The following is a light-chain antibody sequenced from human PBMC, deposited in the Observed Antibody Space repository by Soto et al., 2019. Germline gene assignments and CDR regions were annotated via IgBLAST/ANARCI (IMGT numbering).Light chain of an antibody. CDR3: QQYNIWPLT. Sequence: EIVMTQSPATLSVSPGERATLSCRASQSVAGNLAWYQQKPGQAPRLLMYGASTRATGIPARFSGSGSGTEFTLTISSLQSEDFGVYYCQQYNIWPLTFGGGTKVEI. CDR1: QSVAGN. CDR2: GAS. V-gene: IGKV3-15*01. J-gene: IGKJ4*01.